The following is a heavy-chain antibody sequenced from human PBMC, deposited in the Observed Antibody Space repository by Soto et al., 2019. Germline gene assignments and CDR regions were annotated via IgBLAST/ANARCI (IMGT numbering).Heavy chain of an antibody. Sequence: GSSVKVSCKASGYTFTSYGISWVRQAPGQGLEWMGWISAYNGNTNYAQKLQGRVTMTTDTSTSTAYMELWSLRSDDTAVYYCARDSITIFLAPWGQGTLVTVSS. D-gene: IGHD3-3*01. V-gene: IGHV1-18*01. CDR1: GYTFTSYG. J-gene: IGHJ5*02. CDR3: ARDSITIFLAP. CDR2: ISAYNGNT.